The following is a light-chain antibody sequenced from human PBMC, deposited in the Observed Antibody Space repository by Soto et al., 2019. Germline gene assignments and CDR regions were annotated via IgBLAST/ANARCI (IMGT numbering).Light chain of an antibody. V-gene: IGKV1-5*03. CDR3: QQYNDYSWT. CDR1: QSISAW. Sequence: DIQMTQSPSTLSASAGDRVTITCRASQSISAWLAWYQQKPGKAPRLLLYKASTLEIGVPSRFSGSGSGTEFTLTISSLQPEDVATYYCQQYNDYSWTFGQGTKVEIK. J-gene: IGKJ1*01. CDR2: KAS.